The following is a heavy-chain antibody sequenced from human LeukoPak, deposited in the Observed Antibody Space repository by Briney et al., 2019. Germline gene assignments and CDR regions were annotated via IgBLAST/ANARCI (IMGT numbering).Heavy chain of an antibody. CDR3: ASTRTRRSAFDI. Sequence: SETLSLTCTASGGSISSSSYYWGWIRQPPGKGLEWIGSIYYSGSTYYNPSLKNRVTISVDTSKNQFSLKLSSVTAADTAVYYCASTRTRRSAFDIWGQGTMVTVSS. CDR1: GGSISSSSYY. J-gene: IGHJ3*02. CDR2: IYYSGST. V-gene: IGHV4-39*01. D-gene: IGHD1-26*01.